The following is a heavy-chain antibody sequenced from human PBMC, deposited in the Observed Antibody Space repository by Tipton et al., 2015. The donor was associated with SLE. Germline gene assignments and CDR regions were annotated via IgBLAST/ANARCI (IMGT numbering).Heavy chain of an antibody. CDR2: IYHSGST. D-gene: IGHD6-19*01. CDR1: GGSFSGYY. CDR3: ARRLEYSSGGYEEYFDY. V-gene: IGHV4-34*01. Sequence: LRLSCAVYGGSFSGYYWSWIRQPPGKGLEWIGEIYHSGSTNYNPSLKSRVTISVDTSKNQFSLKLSSVTAADTAVYYCARRLEYSSGGYEEYFDYWGQGTLVTVSS. J-gene: IGHJ4*02.